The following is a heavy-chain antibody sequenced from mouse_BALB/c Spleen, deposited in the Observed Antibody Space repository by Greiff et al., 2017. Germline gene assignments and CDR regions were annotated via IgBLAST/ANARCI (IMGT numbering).Heavy chain of an antibody. CDR2: IDPANGNT. CDR1: GFNIKDTY. CDR3: ASPYYGSAWFAY. J-gene: IGHJ3*01. D-gene: IGHD1-1*01. Sequence: VQLKESGAELVKPGASVKLSCTASGFNIKDTYMHWVKQRPEQGLEWIGRIDPANGNTKYDPKFQGKATITADTSSNTAYLQLSSLTSEDTAVYYCASPYYGSAWFAYWGQGTLVTVSA. V-gene: IGHV14-3*02.